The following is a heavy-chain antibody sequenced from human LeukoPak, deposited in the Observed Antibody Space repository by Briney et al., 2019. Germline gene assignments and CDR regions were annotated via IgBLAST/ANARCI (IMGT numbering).Heavy chain of an antibody. CDR1: GYSISSGYY. CDR3: ARKRGYTAYDAFDY. CDR2: IYHSGST. D-gene: IGHD5-12*01. Sequence: TSETLSLTCTVSGYSISSGYYWGWIRQPPGKGLEWIGSIYHSGSTYYNPSLKSRATISVDTSKNQFSLKMSSVTAADTAVYYCARKRGYTAYDAFDYWGQGTLVTVSS. J-gene: IGHJ4*02. V-gene: IGHV4-38-2*02.